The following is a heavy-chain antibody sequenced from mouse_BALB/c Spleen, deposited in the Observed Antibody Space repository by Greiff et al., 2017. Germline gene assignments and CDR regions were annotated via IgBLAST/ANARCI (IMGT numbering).Heavy chain of an antibody. CDR2: IDPANGNT. CDR3: ARIHYYGYFDY. CDR1: GFNIKDTY. Sequence: VHVKQSGAELVKPGASVKLSCTASGFNIKDTYMHWVKQRPEQGLEWIGRIDPANGNTKYDPKFQGKATITADTSSNTAYLQLSSLTSEDTAVYYCARIHYYGYFDYWGQGTTLTVSS. D-gene: IGHD1-2*01. V-gene: IGHV14-3*02. J-gene: IGHJ2*01.